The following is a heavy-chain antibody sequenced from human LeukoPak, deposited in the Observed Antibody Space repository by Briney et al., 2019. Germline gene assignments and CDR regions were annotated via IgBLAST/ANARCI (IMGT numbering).Heavy chain of an antibody. CDR2: IYWNDDK. V-gene: IGHV2-5*01. D-gene: IGHD3-22*01. CDR1: GFSLSTSGVG. J-gene: IGHJ4*02. Sequence: SGPTLVKPTQTLTLTCTFSGFSLSTSGVGVAWIRQPPEKALECLALIYWNDDKRCSPSLKSRLTLIKDTSKNQVVLKMTNMDPVDTATYYCARSYDSSDFSYFDYWGQGTLVTVSS. CDR3: ARSYDSSDFSYFDY.